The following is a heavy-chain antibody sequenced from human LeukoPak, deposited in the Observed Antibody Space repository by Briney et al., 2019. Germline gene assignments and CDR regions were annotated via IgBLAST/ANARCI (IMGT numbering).Heavy chain of an antibody. CDR3: ARDPTPRITIFGVVPSLGY. CDR2: IIPIFGTA. J-gene: IGHJ4*02. D-gene: IGHD3-3*01. CDR1: GGTLSSYA. V-gene: IGHV1-69*13. Sequence: SVKVSCKASGGTLSSYAISWVRQAPGQGLEWMGGIIPIFGTANYAQKFQGRVTITADESTSTAYMELSSLRSEDTAVYYCARDPTPRITIFGVVPSLGYWGQGTLVTVSS.